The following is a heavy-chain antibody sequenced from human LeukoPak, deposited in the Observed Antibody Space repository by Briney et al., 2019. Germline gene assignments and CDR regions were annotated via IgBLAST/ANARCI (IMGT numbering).Heavy chain of an antibody. CDR1: GFTFSNAW. J-gene: IGHJ4*02. D-gene: IGHD3-9*01. Sequence: GGSLRLSCAASGFTFSNAWMSWVRQAPGKGLEWVGRIKSKTDGGTTDYAAPVKGRFTISRDDSKNTPYLQMNSLKTEDTAVYYCTTDPPPYYDLLTGYRAPDHQPHVWGQGTLVTVSS. CDR2: IKSKTDGGTT. CDR3: TTDPPPYYDLLTGYRAPDHQPHV. V-gene: IGHV3-15*01.